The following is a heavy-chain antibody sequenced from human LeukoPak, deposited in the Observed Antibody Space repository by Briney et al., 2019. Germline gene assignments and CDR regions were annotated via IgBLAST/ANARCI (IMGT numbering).Heavy chain of an antibody. V-gene: IGHV3-23*01. D-gene: IGHD3-10*01. Sequence: GGSLRLSCAPSGFTFSSYAMSWVRQAPGKGLAWVSTIIDSGGGTYYADSVKGRFTISRDNSKNTLYLQMDSLRADDTAVYYCAKLFYGSWMYHFDCWGQGTLVTVSS. CDR2: IIDSGGGT. CDR3: AKLFYGSWMYHFDC. CDR1: GFTFSSYA. J-gene: IGHJ4*02.